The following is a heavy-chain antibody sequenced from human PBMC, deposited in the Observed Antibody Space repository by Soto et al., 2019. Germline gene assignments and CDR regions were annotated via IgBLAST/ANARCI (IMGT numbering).Heavy chain of an antibody. Sequence: QITLKESGPTLVNPTQTLTLTCSFSGFSLTTGVGVGWIRQPPGKALEWLAIIYWNDEKLYNPSLKTRLTITQDHPKNQVVLTVTDMDPVDTATYYCAHRVNMARGPYNYFGPWGQGTLVTVSS. CDR3: AHRVNMARGPYNYFGP. D-gene: IGHD3-10*01. CDR2: IYWNDEK. V-gene: IGHV2-5*01. J-gene: IGHJ5*02. CDR1: GFSLTTGVG.